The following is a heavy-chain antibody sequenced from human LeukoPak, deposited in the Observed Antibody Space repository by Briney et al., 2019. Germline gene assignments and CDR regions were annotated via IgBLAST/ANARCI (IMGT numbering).Heavy chain of an antibody. D-gene: IGHD6-13*01. CDR2: INPNSGGT. CDR1: GYTFTSYY. CDR3: ARGESSSWFFDY. V-gene: IGHV1-2*04. J-gene: IGHJ4*02. Sequence: ASVKVSCKASGYTFTSYYMHWVRQAPGQGLEWMGWINPNSGGTNYAQKFQGWVTMTRDTSISTAYTELSRLRSDDTAVYYCARGESSSWFFDYWGQGTLVTVSS.